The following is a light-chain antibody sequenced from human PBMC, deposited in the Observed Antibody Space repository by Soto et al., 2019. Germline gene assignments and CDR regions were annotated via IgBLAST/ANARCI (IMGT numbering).Light chain of an antibody. CDR1: SSDVGSYNL. CDR2: EGS. CDR3: CCYEASSTNVV. J-gene: IGLJ2*01. Sequence: QSALTQPASVSGSPGQSITISCTGTSSDVGSYNLVSWYQQHPGKAPKLMIYEGSKRPSGVSNRFSGSKSGNTASLTISGLQAEDEADDYCCCYEASSTNVVFGGGTKLTVL. V-gene: IGLV2-23*01.